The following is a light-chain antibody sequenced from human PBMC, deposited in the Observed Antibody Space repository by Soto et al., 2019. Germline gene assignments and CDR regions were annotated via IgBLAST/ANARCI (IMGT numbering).Light chain of an antibody. Sequence: DIQMTQSPSSRSASAGDRITITCQASQAISTYLTWYQQKPGNAPKLLIYDASNLETGVPSRFSGSGSGTDFTFTISSLQPEDIATYYCQQYKSLPYTFGRGTEVEIK. CDR3: QQYKSLPYT. V-gene: IGKV1-33*01. CDR2: DAS. CDR1: QAISTY. J-gene: IGKJ2*01.